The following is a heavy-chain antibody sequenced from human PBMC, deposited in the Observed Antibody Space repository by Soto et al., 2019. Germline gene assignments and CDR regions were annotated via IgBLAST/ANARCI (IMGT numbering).Heavy chain of an antibody. CDR1: GYSFTSYW. D-gene: IGHD5-12*01. CDR3: ARHRGSPGSYFGMDV. Sequence: LKISCKGSGYSFTSYWINWVRQMPGKGLEWMGVIYPGDSDTRYSPSFQGQVTISADKSINTAYLQWRSLKASDTAVYYCARHRGSPGSYFGMDVWGQGTTVTVSS. V-gene: IGHV5-51*01. J-gene: IGHJ6*02. CDR2: IYPGDSDT.